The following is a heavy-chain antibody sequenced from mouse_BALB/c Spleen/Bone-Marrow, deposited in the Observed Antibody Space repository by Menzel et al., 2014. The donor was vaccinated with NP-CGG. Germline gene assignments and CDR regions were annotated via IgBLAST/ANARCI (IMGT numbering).Heavy chain of an antibody. CDR3: TRGRTCDFDY. CDR2: INPSNGGT. Sequence: VQLQQSGAELVKPGASVKLSCTASGYTFXSYYMYWVRQRPGQGLEWIGEINPSNGGTNFNEKFKSRATLTVDKSSSTAYMQLSSLTSEDSAVYYCTRGRTCDFDYWGQGTTLTVSS. CDR1: GYTFXSYY. J-gene: IGHJ2*01. V-gene: IGHV1-53*01.